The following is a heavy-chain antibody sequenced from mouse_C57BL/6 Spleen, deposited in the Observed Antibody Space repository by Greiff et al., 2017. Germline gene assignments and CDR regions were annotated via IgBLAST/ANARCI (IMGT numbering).Heavy chain of an antibody. CDR2: IYPSDSET. D-gene: IGHD2-4*01. CDR1: GYTFTSYW. Sequence: VKLQQPGAELVRPGSSVKLSCKASGYTFTSYWMDWVKQRPGQGLEWIGNIYPSDSETHYNQKFKDKATLTVDKSSSTAYMQLSSLTSEDSAVYYCARRDDYEGAWFAYWGQGTLVTVSA. V-gene: IGHV1-61*01. CDR3: ARRDDYEGAWFAY. J-gene: IGHJ3*01.